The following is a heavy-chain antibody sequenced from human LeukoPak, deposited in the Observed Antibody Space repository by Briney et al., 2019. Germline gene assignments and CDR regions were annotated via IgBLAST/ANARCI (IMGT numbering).Heavy chain of an antibody. D-gene: IGHD3-10*01. CDR3: AKDTGVRGVYNWFDP. J-gene: IGHJ5*02. V-gene: IGHV3-30*02. CDR1: GFTFSRYV. CDR2: IRYDGSNK. Sequence: GSLILSCAASGFTFSRYVMHWVRQAPGKGLEGVAFIRYDGSNKYYADSVKGRFTISRDNSKNTLYLQMNSLRAEDTAVYYCAKDTGVRGVYNWFDPWGQGTLVTVSS.